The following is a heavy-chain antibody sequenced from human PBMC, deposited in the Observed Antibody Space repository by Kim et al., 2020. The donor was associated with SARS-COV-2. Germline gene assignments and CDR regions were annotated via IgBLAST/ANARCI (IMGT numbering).Heavy chain of an antibody. CDR2: ISYDGSNK. V-gene: IGHV3-30*18. J-gene: IGHJ4*02. CDR1: GFTFSSSG. CDR3: AKGWGQQQLVRLGIDS. Sequence: GGSLRLSCAASGFTFSSSGMHWVRQAPGKGLEWVAVISYDGSNKYYSDSVRGRFTISRDNSKNTLYLQMNSLRTEDTALYYCAKGWGQQQLVRLGIDSWGQGTLVTVSS. D-gene: IGHD6-13*01.